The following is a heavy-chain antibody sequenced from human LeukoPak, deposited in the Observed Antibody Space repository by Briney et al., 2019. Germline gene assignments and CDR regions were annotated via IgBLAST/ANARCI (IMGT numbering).Heavy chain of an antibody. CDR2: ISAYNGNT. Sequence: VASVKVSCKASGYTFTSYGISWVRQAPGQGLEWMGWISAYNGNTNYAQKLQGRVTMTTDTSTSTAYMELRSLRSDDTAVYYCARDIAAAGWRGVLVYWGQGTLVTVSS. CDR1: GYTFTSYG. D-gene: IGHD6-13*01. V-gene: IGHV1-18*01. CDR3: ARDIAAAGWRGVLVY. J-gene: IGHJ4*02.